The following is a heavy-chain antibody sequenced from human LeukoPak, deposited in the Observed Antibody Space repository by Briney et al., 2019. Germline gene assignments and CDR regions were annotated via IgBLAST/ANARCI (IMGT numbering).Heavy chain of an antibody. CDR1: GFTFSRYA. D-gene: IGHD1-1*01. CDR3: ARVLGTTAIDY. CDR2: ISTGGDNR. Sequence: PGGSLRLSCAASGFTFSRYAMNWVRQAPEKGLEWVSYISTGGDNRFYADSMKGRFTISRDNAKNSLFLQMNSLRAEDTAVYYCARVLGTTAIDYWGQGTLVTVSS. J-gene: IGHJ4*02. V-gene: IGHV3-21*01.